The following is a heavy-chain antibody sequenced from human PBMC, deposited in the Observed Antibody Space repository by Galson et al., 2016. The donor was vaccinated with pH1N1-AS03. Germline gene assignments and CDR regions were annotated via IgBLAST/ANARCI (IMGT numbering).Heavy chain of an antibody. CDR1: GFAFSSHG. V-gene: IGHV3-33*01. CDR3: ARDRHYYDYIWGTYRYDWYFDL. J-gene: IGHJ2*01. CDR2: IWHDGSEK. D-gene: IGHD3-16*02. Sequence: CAASGFAFSSHGMHWVRQTPGKGLEWVAVIWHDGSEKYYADSVKGRFTISRDNSKNTLYLQMNSLRAEDTAVYYCARDRHYYDYIWGTYRYDWYFDLWGRGTLVTVSS.